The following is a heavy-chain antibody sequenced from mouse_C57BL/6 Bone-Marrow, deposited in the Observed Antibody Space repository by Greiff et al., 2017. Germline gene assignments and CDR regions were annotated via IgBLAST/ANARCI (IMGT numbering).Heavy chain of an antibody. D-gene: IGHD4-1*01. CDR3: ARTGWFAY. CDR2: IDPSDSYT. Sequence: QVQLQQPGAELVRPGTSVKLSCKASGYTFTSYWMHWVKQRPGQGLEWIGVIDPSDSYTNYNQKFKGKATLTADTSSSTAYMQLSSLTSEDSAVYYCARTGWFAYWGQGTLVTVSA. CDR1: GYTFTSYW. J-gene: IGHJ3*01. V-gene: IGHV1-59*01.